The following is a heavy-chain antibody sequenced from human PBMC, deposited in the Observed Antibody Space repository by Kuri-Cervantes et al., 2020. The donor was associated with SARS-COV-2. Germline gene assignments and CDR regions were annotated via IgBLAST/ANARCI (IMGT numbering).Heavy chain of an antibody. D-gene: IGHD1-7*01. Sequence: GGFLRLSCPASGFSVSSNYMGRARQAPGKGLVWVAVNNSCGSTYYADSVKGRLTTTKDNSKNTLYLQMNSMRAEATAVYYCARMYNWNYGYLDDYWGQGTLVTVSS. J-gene: IGHJ4*02. CDR1: GFSVSSNY. V-gene: IGHV3-66*02. CDR3: ARMYNWNYGYLDDY. CDR2: NNSCGST.